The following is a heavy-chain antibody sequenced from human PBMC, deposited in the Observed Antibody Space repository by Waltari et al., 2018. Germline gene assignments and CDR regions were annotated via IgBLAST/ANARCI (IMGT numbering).Heavy chain of an antibody. CDR2: INPGRANT. D-gene: IGHD1-1*01. Sequence: EVQLVQSGGGLVQPGGSLRLSCEASGFSFYTYAMTWVRQAPGKGLEWVSTINPGRANTYYADSVRGRFTISRDNSKNTLYLQLNNLRAEDTALYYCARGINESFEPWGQGTLVTVSS. CDR3: ARGINESFEP. V-gene: IGHV3-23*04. CDR1: GFSFYTYA. J-gene: IGHJ5*02.